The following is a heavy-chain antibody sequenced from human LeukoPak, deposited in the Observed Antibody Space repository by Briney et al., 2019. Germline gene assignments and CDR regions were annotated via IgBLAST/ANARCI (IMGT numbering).Heavy chain of an antibody. CDR3: ARTEYYDFWSGLSWFDP. D-gene: IGHD3-3*01. J-gene: IGHJ5*02. V-gene: IGHV1-69*01. Sequence: SVKVSCKASGGTFSSYAISWVRQAPGQGLEWMGGIIPIFGTANYAQKFQGRVTITADESTSTAYMELSSLRSEDTAVYYCARTEYYDFWSGLSWFDPWGQRTLVTVSS. CDR1: GGTFSSYA. CDR2: IIPIFGTA.